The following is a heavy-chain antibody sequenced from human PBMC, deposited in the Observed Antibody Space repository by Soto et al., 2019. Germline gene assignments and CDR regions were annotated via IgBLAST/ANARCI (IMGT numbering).Heavy chain of an antibody. D-gene: IGHD2-2*01. CDR3: ARVRYQLLKSDWFDP. V-gene: IGHV1-18*04. CDR1: GYTFTSYG. J-gene: IGHJ5*02. Sequence: QVQLVQSGAEVKKPGASVKVSCKASGYTFTSYGISWVRQAPGQGLAWMGWISAYNGNTNYAQKLQGRVTMTTDTSTSTAYMALRSLRSDDTAVYYCARVRYQLLKSDWFDPWGQGTLVTVSS. CDR2: ISAYNGNT.